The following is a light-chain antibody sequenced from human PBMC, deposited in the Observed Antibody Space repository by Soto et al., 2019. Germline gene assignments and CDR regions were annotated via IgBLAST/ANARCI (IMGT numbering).Light chain of an antibody. CDR3: QQSYNTPMYT. J-gene: IGKJ2*01. CDR1: QSISNY. Sequence: DIQMTQSPSSLSASVGDRVTITCRASQSISNYLNWYQQKPGKAPKVLIYAASSVQSGVPSRFSGSGSVTDFTLNISSLQPEDFATYYCQQSYNTPMYTFGQGTKVDIK. V-gene: IGKV1-39*01. CDR2: AAS.